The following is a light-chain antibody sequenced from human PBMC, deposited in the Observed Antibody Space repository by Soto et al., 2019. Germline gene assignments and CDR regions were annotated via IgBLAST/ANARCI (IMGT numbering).Light chain of an antibody. J-gene: IGKJ1*01. CDR3: QQSDRTPWT. V-gene: IGKV1-39*01. CDR1: QSISSY. Sequence: DIQMTQSPSSLSASVGDRVTITCRASQSISSYLNWYQQKPGKAPKLLMYAASSLQSGVPSRFSSSGSGTDFTLPISSLQPEEFATYYCQQSDRTPWTFGHGTKGEIK. CDR2: AAS.